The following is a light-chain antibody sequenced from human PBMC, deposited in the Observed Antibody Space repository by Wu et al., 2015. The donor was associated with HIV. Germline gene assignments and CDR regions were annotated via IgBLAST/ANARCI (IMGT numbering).Light chain of an antibody. CDR1: QTVSANY. Sequence: EIVLTQSPGTLSLSPGERATLSCRASQTVSANYLAWYQHKFGQTPRLLIYGASNRATGIPARFTGGGSGTDYSLTISSLEPEDFAVYYCQQHANWPLTFGQGTRLEIK. J-gene: IGKJ5*01. V-gene: IGKV3-11*01. CDR2: GAS. CDR3: QQHANWPLT.